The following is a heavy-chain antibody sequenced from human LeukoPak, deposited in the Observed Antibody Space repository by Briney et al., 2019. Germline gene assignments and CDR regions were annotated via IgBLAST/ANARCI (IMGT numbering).Heavy chain of an antibody. CDR1: DGSISSYY. D-gene: IGHD5-12*01. V-gene: IGHV4-59*01. J-gene: IGHJ4*02. Sequence: SETLSLTCTVSDGSISSYYWSWIRQPPGKGLEWIGYIYYSGSTNYNPSLKSRVTISVDTPKNQFSLKLSSVTAADTAVYYCARGGYSGLNPFDYWGQGTLVTVSS. CDR3: ARGGYSGLNPFDY. CDR2: IYYSGST.